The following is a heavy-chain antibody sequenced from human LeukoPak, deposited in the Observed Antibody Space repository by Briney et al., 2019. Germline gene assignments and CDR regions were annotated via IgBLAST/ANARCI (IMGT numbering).Heavy chain of an antibody. V-gene: IGHV3-23*01. CDR1: GFTFSSYA. D-gene: IGHD3-10*01. CDR2: TSGSGGTP. J-gene: IGHJ3*02. CDR3: AKDKGASGSYYKDALDI. Sequence: GGSLRLSCAASGFTFSSYAMSWVRQAPGKGLEWVSVTSGSGGTPYHADSVKGRFTISRDNSKNMLYLQMNSLRADDTAVYYCAKDKGASGSYYKDALDIWGQGTMVTVSS.